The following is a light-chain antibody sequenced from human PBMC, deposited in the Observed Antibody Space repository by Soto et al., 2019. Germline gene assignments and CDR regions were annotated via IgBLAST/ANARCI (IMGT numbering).Light chain of an antibody. V-gene: IGLV2-14*01. Sequence: QSALTQPASVSGSPGQSITISCTRTSSDVGGYNYVSWYQQHPGKAPKLMIYDVSNRPSGVSNRFSGSKSGNTASLTISGLQAEDAADYYCSSYTSSSTVVFGGGTKVTVL. CDR2: DVS. CDR1: SSDVGGYNY. CDR3: SSYTSSSTVV. J-gene: IGLJ2*01.